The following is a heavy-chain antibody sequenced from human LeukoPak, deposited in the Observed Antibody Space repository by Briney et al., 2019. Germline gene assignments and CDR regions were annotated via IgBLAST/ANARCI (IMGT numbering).Heavy chain of an antibody. CDR3: ARVGYCSGGSCYPYYYYYYGMDV. V-gene: IGHV4-34*01. CDR1: GGSLSGFY. Sequence: LETLSLTLAVYGGSLSGFYRSWIRPPPGKGLEWIWEINHSGSTHYNPSLKSRVTISVDTSKNQFSLKLSSVTAADTAVYYCARVGYCSGGSCYPYYYYYYGMDVWGKGTTVTVSS. D-gene: IGHD2-15*01. CDR2: INHSGST. J-gene: IGHJ6*04.